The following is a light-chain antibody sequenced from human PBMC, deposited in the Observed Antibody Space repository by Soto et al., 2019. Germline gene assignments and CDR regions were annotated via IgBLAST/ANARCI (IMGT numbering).Light chain of an antibody. CDR1: SSDVGSYNL. CDR2: EDS. CDR3: CSYAGSGTYV. Sequence: QSVLTQAASVSGSPGRWITISCTGTSSDVGSYNLVSWYQQHPGKAPKLIIYEDSKRPSGVSNRFSGSKSGNTASLTISGLQAEDEADYYCCSYAGSGTYVFGTGTKVTVL. V-gene: IGLV2-23*01. J-gene: IGLJ1*01.